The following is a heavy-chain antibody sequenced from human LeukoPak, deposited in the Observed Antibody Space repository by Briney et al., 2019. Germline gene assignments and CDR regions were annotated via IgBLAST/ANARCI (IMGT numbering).Heavy chain of an antibody. CDR1: GFTFSNAW. Sequence: GGSLRLSCAASGFTFSNAWMSWVRQAPGKGLEWVGRIKSKTDGGTTDYAAPVKGRFTISRDDSKNTLYLQMNSLKTEDTAVYYCTTDPYDSSGFASEFDYWGQGTLVTVSS. D-gene: IGHD3-22*01. J-gene: IGHJ4*02. V-gene: IGHV3-15*01. CDR2: IKSKTDGGTT. CDR3: TTDPYDSSGFASEFDY.